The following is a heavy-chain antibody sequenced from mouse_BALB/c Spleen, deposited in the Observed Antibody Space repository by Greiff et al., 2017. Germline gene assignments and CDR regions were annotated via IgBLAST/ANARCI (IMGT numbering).Heavy chain of an antibody. Sequence: VQLQQSGPSLVKPSQTLSLTCSVTGDSITSGYWNWIRKFPGNKLEYMGYISYSGSTYYNPSLKSRISITRDTSKNQYYLQLNSVTTEDTATYYCARGGYYYDYEWFAYWGQGTLVTVSA. CDR2: ISYSGST. CDR3: ARGGYYYDYEWFAY. D-gene: IGHD2-4*01. CDR1: GDSITSGY. J-gene: IGHJ3*01. V-gene: IGHV3-8*02.